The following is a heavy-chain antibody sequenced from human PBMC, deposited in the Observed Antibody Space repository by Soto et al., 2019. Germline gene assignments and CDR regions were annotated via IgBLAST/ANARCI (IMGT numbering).Heavy chain of an antibody. Sequence: QVQLVQSGAEVKKPGSSVKVSCKASGGTFSSYAISWVRQAPGQGLEWMGGIIPIFGTANYAQKFQGRGTITADESTSTAYMELSSLRSEDTAVYYCARVGYCSGGSCDPASPYGMDVWGQGTTVTVSS. D-gene: IGHD2-15*01. J-gene: IGHJ6*02. V-gene: IGHV1-69*01. CDR3: ARVGYCSGGSCDPASPYGMDV. CDR1: GGTFSSYA. CDR2: IIPIFGTA.